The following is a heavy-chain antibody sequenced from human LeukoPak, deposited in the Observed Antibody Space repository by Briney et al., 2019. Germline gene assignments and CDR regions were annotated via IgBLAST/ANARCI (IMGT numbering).Heavy chain of an antibody. CDR2: IWYDGSDK. J-gene: IGHJ4*02. D-gene: IGHD6-19*01. Sequence: GGSLRLSCVASGFTFSSYGMHWVRQAPGKGLERVAVIWYDGSDKYYADSVKGRFTISRDNSKNTLYLQMNSLRGDDTAVYYCVRLGSGWSMDYWGQGTLVTVSS. V-gene: IGHV3-33*01. CDR1: GFTFSSYG. CDR3: VRLGSGWSMDY.